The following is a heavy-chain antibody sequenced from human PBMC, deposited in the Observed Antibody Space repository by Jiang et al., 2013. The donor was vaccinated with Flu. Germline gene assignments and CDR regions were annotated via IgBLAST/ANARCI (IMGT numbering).Heavy chain of an antibody. CDR1: GGSITTGNW. CDR3: AKFRSGGYFEDRDYFEP. CDR2: IYHTGTT. J-gene: IGHJ4*02. D-gene: IGHD1-26*01. V-gene: IGHV4-4*02. Sequence: GPGLVKPSGTLSLTCTVSGGSITTGNWWSWVRQPPGKGLEWIGEIYHTGTTNYNASLKSRVTLAVDKSKKQFSLKMYSVTAADTAVYYCAKFRSGGYFEDRDYFEPWGQGTLVIVSS.